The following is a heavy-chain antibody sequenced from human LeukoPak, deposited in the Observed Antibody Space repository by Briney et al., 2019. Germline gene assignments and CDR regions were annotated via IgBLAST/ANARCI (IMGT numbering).Heavy chain of an antibody. D-gene: IGHD3-3*01. V-gene: IGHV3-74*01. J-gene: IGHJ3*01. CDR1: GFTFSSSW. CDR2: ISSDGFTT. CDR3: ARMEVA. Sequence: GGSLRLSCAASGFTFSSSWMHWVRQVPGKGLVWVSRISSDGFTTNYADSVKGRFTISRDNAKNTVYLQMNSLRAEDTAVYYCARMEVAWGQGTIVTVSS.